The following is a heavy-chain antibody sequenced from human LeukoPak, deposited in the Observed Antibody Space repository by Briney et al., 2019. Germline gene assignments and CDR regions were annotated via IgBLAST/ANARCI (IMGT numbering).Heavy chain of an antibody. CDR1: GGSFSGYY. CDR3: ARGAVTNEYYFDY. Sequence: SETLSLTCAVYGGSFSGYYWSWIRQSPGKGLEWIGEINHSGSTNYNPSLKSRVTISVDTSKNQFSLKLSSVTAADTAMSYCARGAVTNEYYFDYWGQGTLVTVSS. D-gene: IGHD4-17*01. V-gene: IGHV4-34*01. J-gene: IGHJ4*02. CDR2: INHSGST.